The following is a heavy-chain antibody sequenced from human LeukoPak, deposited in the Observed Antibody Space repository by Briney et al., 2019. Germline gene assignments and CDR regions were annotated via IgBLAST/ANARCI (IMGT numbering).Heavy chain of an antibody. V-gene: IGHV3-30*03. D-gene: IGHD5-12*01. CDR1: GFTFSSYD. CDR3: ARDHGYAFDY. J-gene: IGHJ4*02. Sequence: QTGGSLRLSCAASGFTFSSYDMHWVRQAPGKGLEWVAVISYDGSNKYYADSVKGRFTISRDNSKNTLYLQMNSLRAEDTAVYYCARDHGYAFDYWGQGTLVTVSS. CDR2: ISYDGSNK.